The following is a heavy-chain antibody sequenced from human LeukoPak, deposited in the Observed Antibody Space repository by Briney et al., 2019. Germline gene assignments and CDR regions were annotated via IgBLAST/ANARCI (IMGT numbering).Heavy chain of an antibody. CDR2: ISGSGGST. CDR3: AKDSFWSGYFRDFDY. J-gene: IGHJ4*02. CDR1: GFTFSSYA. D-gene: IGHD3-3*01. V-gene: IGHV3-23*01. Sequence: PGGSLRLSCAASGFTFSSYAMSWVRQAPGKGLEWVSAISGSGGSTYYADSVKGRFTISRDNSKNTLYLQMNSLRAEDTAVYYCAKDSFWSGYFRDFDYWGQGTLVTVSS.